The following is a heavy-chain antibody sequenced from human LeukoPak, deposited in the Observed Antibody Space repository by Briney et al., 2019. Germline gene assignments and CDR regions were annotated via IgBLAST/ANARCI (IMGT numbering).Heavy chain of an antibody. D-gene: IGHD1-1*01. J-gene: IGHJ5*02. CDR2: IYSGGST. CDR1: GFTVSSNY. CDR3: ARGWNQGNWFGP. Sequence: GGSLRLSCAASGFTVSSNYMSWVRQAPGKGLEWVSIIYSGGSTFYADSVKGRFTISRDNSKNTLYLQMNSLRAEDTAVYYCARGWNQGNWFGPWGQGTLVTVSS. V-gene: IGHV3-53*01.